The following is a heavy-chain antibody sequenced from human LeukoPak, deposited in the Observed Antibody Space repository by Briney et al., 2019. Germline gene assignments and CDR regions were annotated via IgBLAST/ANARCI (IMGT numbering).Heavy chain of an antibody. CDR2: ISYDGSNK. J-gene: IGHJ6*02. Sequence: GRSLRLSCAASGFTFSSYAMHWVRQAPGKGLEWVAVISYDGSNKYYADSVKGRFTISRDNSKNTLYLQMNSLRAEDTAVYYYARDTPVSGMDVWGQGTTVTVSS. D-gene: IGHD5/OR15-5a*01. V-gene: IGHV3-30-3*01. CDR1: GFTFSSYA. CDR3: ARDTPVSGMDV.